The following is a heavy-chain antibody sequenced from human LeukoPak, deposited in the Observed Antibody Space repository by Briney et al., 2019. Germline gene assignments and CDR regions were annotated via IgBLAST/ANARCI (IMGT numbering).Heavy chain of an antibody. J-gene: IGHJ4*02. CDR3: AVTYYDYVWGSYREYYFDY. CDR2: INPNSGGT. V-gene: IGHV1-2*02. D-gene: IGHD3-16*02. Sequence: ASVKVSCKASGYTFTGYYMHWVRQAPGQGLEWMGWINPNSGGTNYAQKFQGRVTMTRDTSISTAYIELSRLRSDDTAVYYCAVTYYDYVWGSYREYYFDYWGQGTLVTVSS. CDR1: GYTFTGYY.